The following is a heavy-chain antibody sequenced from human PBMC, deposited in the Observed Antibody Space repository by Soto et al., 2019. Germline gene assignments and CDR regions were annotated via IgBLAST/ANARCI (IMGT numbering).Heavy chain of an antibody. CDR1: GFTFSSYW. D-gene: IGHD3-22*01. J-gene: IGHJ6*03. CDR3: ARFSTPGLIVYYMDV. CDR2: IKQDGSEK. Sequence: GGSLRLSCAASGFTFSSYWMSWVSQAPGKGLEWVANIKQDGSEKYYVDSVKGRFTISRDNAKNSLYLQMNSLRAEDTAVYYCARFSTPGLIVYYMDVWGKGTTVTVSS. V-gene: IGHV3-7*01.